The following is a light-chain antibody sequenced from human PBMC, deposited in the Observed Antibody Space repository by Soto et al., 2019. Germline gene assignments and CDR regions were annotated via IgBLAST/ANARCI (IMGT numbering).Light chain of an antibody. CDR3: HQFNYYPYS. V-gene: IGKV1-5*01. Sequence: DIQMTQSPSTLSAFVGDRVTITCRASQSISTWLAWYQQKPGKPPKVLIYHASSLESGVPSRFSGRGSGTEFTLTITTLPPEDFATYYCHQFNYYPYSFGQGTNLEIK. CDR1: QSISTW. J-gene: IGKJ2*03. CDR2: HAS.